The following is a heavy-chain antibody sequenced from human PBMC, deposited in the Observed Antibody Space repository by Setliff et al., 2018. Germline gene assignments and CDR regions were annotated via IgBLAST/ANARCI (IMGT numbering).Heavy chain of an antibody. Sequence: SVKVSCKASGYNFKTYAISWVRQAPGQGPEWMGGIIPIYGSTNNAEKFQGRVTFSADESMSTVYMELSSLTSADTALYYCARDALYDSNDRNSYYGNWLDPWGQGTLVTVSS. J-gene: IGHJ5*02. CDR1: GYNFKTYA. V-gene: IGHV1-69*13. D-gene: IGHD3-22*01. CDR3: ARDALYDSNDRNSYYGNWLDP. CDR2: IIPIYGST.